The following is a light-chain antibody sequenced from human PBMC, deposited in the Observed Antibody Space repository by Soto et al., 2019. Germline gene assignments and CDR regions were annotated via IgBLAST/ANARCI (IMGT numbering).Light chain of an antibody. Sequence: QSALTQPASVSGSPGQSITISCTGTSSDVGGYNYVSWYQQHPGKAPKLMIYDVSNRPSGVFNRFSGSKSGNTASLTISGLQPDDEEDYYCCSSSTSSTLLYVFGTGTKLTVL. J-gene: IGLJ1*01. V-gene: IGLV2-14*01. CDR1: SSDVGGYNY. CDR3: CSSSTSSTLLYV. CDR2: DVS.